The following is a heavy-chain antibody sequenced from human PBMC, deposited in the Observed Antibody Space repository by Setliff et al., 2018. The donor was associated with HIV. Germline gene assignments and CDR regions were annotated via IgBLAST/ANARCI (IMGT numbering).Heavy chain of an antibody. J-gene: IGHJ4*02. D-gene: IGHD4-17*01. CDR3: ARYSTLTTNFDY. CDR1: GQSISGYY. CDR2: INHGGDT. Sequence: SETLSLTCAVYGQSISGYYWSWIRQTPGKGLEWIGEINHGGDTNYNPSLKSRVTISVGSSYNHFSLKLAFVTAADTAVYYCARYSTLTTNFDYWGQGTLVTVS. V-gene: IGHV4-34*01.